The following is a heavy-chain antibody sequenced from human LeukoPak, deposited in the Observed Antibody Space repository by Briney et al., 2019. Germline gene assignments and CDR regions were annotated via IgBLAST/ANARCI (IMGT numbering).Heavy chain of an antibody. V-gene: IGHV5-51*01. Sequence: GESLKISCKGSGYSFTSYWISWVRQMPGKGLEWMGIIYPGDSDTRYSPSFQGQVTISADKSISTAYLQWSSLKASDTAMYYCARPVGYYYDSSGYGAFDIWGQGTMVTVSS. D-gene: IGHD3-22*01. CDR3: ARPVGYYYDSSGYGAFDI. CDR2: IYPGDSDT. J-gene: IGHJ3*02. CDR1: GYSFTSYW.